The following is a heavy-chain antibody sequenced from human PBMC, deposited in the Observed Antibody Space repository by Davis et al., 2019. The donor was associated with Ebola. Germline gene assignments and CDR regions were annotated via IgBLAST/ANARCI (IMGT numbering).Heavy chain of an antibody. J-gene: IGHJ2*01. Sequence: PGGSLRLSCAASGFIVSDKYMSWVRQAPGKGPEWVSVMYRDGRTYYADSVKGRFTISRDNAKTSLTLQMNSLRAEDTAVYYCVRDPALVVTGGGWFFGLWGRGTLVTVSS. D-gene: IGHD2-21*02. V-gene: IGHV3-53*01. CDR1: GFIVSDKY. CDR2: MYRDGRT. CDR3: VRDPALVVTGGGWFFGL.